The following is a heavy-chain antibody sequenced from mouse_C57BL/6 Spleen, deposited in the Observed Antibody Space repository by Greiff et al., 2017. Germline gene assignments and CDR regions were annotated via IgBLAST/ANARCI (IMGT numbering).Heavy chain of an antibody. CDR3: ARGAWYGSRLDY. CDR2: INPNYGTT. J-gene: IGHJ2*01. D-gene: IGHD1-1*01. Sequence: LVEPGASVKISCKASGYSFTDYNMNWVKQSNGKSLEWIGVINPNYGTTSYNQKFKGKATLTVDQSSSTAYMQLNSLTSEDSAVYYCARGAWYGSRLDYWGQGTTLTVSS. V-gene: IGHV1-39*01. CDR1: GYSFTDYN.